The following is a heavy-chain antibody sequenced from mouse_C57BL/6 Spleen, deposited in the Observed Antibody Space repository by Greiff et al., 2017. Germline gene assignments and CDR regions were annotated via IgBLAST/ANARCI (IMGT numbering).Heavy chain of an antibody. CDR1: GYAFSSSW. Sequence: QVQLQQSGPELVKPGASVKISCKASGYAFSSSWMNWVKQRPGKGLEWIGRIYPGDGDTNDNGKFKGKATLTADKSSSTAYMQLSSLTSEDSAVYFCARDYSNYVPFDYWGQGTTLTVSS. CDR3: ARDYSNYVPFDY. V-gene: IGHV1-82*01. CDR2: IYPGDGDT. D-gene: IGHD2-5*01. J-gene: IGHJ2*01.